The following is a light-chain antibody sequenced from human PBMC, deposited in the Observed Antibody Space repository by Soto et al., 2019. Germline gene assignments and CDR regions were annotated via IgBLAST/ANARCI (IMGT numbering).Light chain of an antibody. CDR2: GAS. V-gene: IGKV3-20*01. J-gene: IGKJ1*01. CDR3: QQYGRTSWT. Sequence: EIVLTESPGTLSLSPGEGATLSCRASQSVRTNFFAWYQQKPGQAPRLLIYGASTRATGIPDRFSGSGSGTEFTLTISRLEPEDFAVYYCQQYGRTSWTFGQGTKVEIK. CDR1: QSVRTNF.